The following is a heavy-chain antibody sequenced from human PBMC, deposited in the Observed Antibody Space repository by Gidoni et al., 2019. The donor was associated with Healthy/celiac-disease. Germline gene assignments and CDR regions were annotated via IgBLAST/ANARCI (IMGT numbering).Heavy chain of an antibody. CDR3: ARDIGITGTTYYYYYGMDV. D-gene: IGHD1-20*01. V-gene: IGHV3-11*06. CDR2: ISSSSSYT. J-gene: IGHJ6*02. Sequence: QVQLVESGGGLVKPGGSLRLSCAASGFTFSDSYMSWIRQAPGKGLEWVSYISSSSSYTNYADSVKGRFTISRDNANNSLYLQMNSRRAEDTAVYYCARDIGITGTTYYYYYGMDVWGQGTTVTVSS. CDR1: GFTFSDSY.